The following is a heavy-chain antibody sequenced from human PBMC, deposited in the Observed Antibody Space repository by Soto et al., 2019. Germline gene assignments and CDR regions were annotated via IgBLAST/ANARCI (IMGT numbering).Heavy chain of an antibody. CDR2: ISSGGSVI. V-gene: IGHV3-11*01. CDR1: GFIFSDYF. D-gene: IGHD5-12*01. Sequence: QVQVVESGGGLVKPGGSLRLSCEASGFIFSDYFMSWIRQAPGKGLEWISYISSGGSVIYYADSVKGRFTISRDDAKNTLYLQMNGLRAENTAVYYCATGDGLQFRGGFDVWGQGTGVTVSS. CDR3: ATGDGLQFRGGFDV. J-gene: IGHJ3*01.